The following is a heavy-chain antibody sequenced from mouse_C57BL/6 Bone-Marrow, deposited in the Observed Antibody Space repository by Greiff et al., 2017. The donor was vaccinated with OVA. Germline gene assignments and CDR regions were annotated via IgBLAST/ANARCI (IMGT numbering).Heavy chain of an antibody. CDR1: GYTFTGYW. CDR2: ILPGSGST. D-gene: IGHD1-1*01. CDR3: ADYYGSSYGFAY. V-gene: IGHV1-9*01. Sequence: QVQLQQSGAELMKPGASVKLSCKATGYTFTGYWIEWVKQRPGHGLEWIGEILPGSGSTNYNEKFKGKATFTADKSSNTAYMQLSSLTTEDSAIYYCADYYGSSYGFAYWGQGTLVTVSA. J-gene: IGHJ3*01.